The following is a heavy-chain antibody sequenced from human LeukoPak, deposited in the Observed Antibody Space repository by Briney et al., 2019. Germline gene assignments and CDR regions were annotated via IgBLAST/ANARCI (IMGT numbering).Heavy chain of an antibody. CDR2: INPSGGST. CDR1: GYTFTSYY. D-gene: IGHD3-22*01. CDR3: ARDVGYYYDSRGSRFDY. V-gene: IGHV1-46*01. J-gene: IGHJ4*02. Sequence: ASVKVSCKASGYTFTSYYMHWVRQAPGQGLEWMGIINPSGGSTSCAQKFQGRVTMTRDTSTSTVYMELSSLRSEDTAVYYCARDVGYYYDSRGSRFDYWGQGTLVTVSS.